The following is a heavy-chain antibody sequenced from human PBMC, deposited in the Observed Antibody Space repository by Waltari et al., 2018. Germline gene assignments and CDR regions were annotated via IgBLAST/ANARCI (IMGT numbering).Heavy chain of an antibody. CDR1: GYSISSGYY. J-gene: IGHJ1*01. V-gene: IGHV4-38-2*02. D-gene: IGHD4-17*01. Sequence: QVQLQESGPGLVKPSETLSLTCTVSGYSISSGYYWGWIRQPPGKGLEWIGSIYHSGSTYSNPSLKSRVTISLDTSKNQFALKLSSVTAADTAVYYCARDDYGGNHVFQHWGQGTLVTVSS. CDR3: ARDDYGGNHVFQH. CDR2: IYHSGST.